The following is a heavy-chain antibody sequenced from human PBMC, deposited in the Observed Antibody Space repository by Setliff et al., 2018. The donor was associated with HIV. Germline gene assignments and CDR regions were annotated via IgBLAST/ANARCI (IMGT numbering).Heavy chain of an antibody. J-gene: IGHJ4*02. CDR3: ARDRAKWDYDILTGYDY. Sequence: TGGSLRLSCAASGFTFSSYWMSWIRQAPGKGLEWVSYISSSGSTIEYADYVKGRFTISRDNAKNSLYLQMNSLRAEDTAVYYCARDRAKWDYDILTGYDYWGQGTLVTVSS. CDR2: ISSSGSTI. V-gene: IGHV3-11*04. D-gene: IGHD3-9*01. CDR1: GFTFSSYW.